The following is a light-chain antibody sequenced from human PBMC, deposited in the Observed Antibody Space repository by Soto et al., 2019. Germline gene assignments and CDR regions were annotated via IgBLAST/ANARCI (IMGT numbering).Light chain of an antibody. CDR1: QTVSRY. CDR2: YAS. CDR3: QQRSTWPLLT. J-gene: IGKJ4*01. Sequence: VLTQSPATLFLSPGERATLSCRASQTVSRYLAWYQQKPGQAPRLLIYYASNRATGIPARFSGSGSGTDYTLTISSLEPEDFAVYYCQQRSTWPLLTFGGGTKVEIK. V-gene: IGKV3-11*01.